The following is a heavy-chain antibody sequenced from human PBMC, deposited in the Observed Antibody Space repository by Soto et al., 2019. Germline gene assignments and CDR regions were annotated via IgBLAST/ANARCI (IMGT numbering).Heavy chain of an antibody. J-gene: IGHJ3*02. D-gene: IGHD3-10*01. CDR2: MNPNSGNT. Sequence: ASVKVSCKASGYTFTSYDINWVRQATGQGLEWMGWMNPNSGNTGYAQKFQGRVTMTRNTSISTAYMELSSLRSEDTAVYYGARGRDGYYYGSGSRQRYAFDIWGQGTMVTVSS. CDR1: GYTFTSYD. CDR3: ARGRDGYYYGSGSRQRYAFDI. V-gene: IGHV1-8*01.